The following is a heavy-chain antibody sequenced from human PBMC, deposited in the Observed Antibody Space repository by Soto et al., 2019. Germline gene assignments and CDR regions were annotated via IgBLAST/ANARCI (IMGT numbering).Heavy chain of an antibody. Sequence: SETLSLTCTVSGGSISSGDYYWSWIRQPPGKGLEWIGYIYYSGSTYYNPSLKSRVTISVDTSKNQFSLKLSSVTAADTAVYYCARGVRPLQYNWFDPWGQGTLVTVSS. CDR1: GGSISSGDYY. V-gene: IGHV4-30-4*01. J-gene: IGHJ5*02. D-gene: IGHD4-4*01. CDR2: IYYSGST. CDR3: ARGVRPLQYNWFDP.